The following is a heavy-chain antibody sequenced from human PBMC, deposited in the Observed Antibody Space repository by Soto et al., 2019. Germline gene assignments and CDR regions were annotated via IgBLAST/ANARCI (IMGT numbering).Heavy chain of an antibody. V-gene: IGHV4-39*01. CDR2: IHHGGTT. CDR3: ARLRFDFWAFDI. Sequence: QVHLQESGPGLARASETLSLTCTVSGGSIITHTHYWAWIRQTPGEGLEWIATIHHGGTTYYNPSLGNRVTISVDTSNNQFALSLSSVTAADTAVYYGARLRFDFWAFDIWGLGTKVTVSS. J-gene: IGHJ3*02. D-gene: IGHD3-3*01. CDR1: GGSIITHTHY.